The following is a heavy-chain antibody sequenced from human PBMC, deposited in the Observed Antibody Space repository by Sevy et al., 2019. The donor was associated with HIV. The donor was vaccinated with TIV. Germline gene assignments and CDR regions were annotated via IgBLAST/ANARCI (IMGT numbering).Heavy chain of an antibody. CDR3: ARDLPPSATTVAHFDC. CDR1: GFPFSSYE. J-gene: IGHJ4*02. D-gene: IGHD4-17*01. Sequence: GGSLRLSCTASGFPFSSYEMNWVRQAPGKGLEWVSYISNSGTTKYYSDSVRGRFTISRDNARNSLHLQMNSRRAEDTAVYYCARDLPPSATTVAHFDCWGQGTLVTVSS. CDR2: ISNSGTTK. V-gene: IGHV3-48*03.